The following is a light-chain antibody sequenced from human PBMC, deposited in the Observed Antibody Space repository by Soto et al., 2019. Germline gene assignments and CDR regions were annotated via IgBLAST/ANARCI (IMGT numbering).Light chain of an antibody. CDR1: QGISSY. J-gene: IGKJ5*01. CDR3: QQYYSYPPIT. V-gene: IGKV1-8*01. CDR2: AAS. Sequence: AIRMTQSPSSFSASTGDRVTITCRASQGISSYFAWYQQKPGKAPKLLIYAASTLQSGVPSRFSGSGSGTDFTLSISCLQSEDFATYYCQQYYSYPPITFGQGTRL.